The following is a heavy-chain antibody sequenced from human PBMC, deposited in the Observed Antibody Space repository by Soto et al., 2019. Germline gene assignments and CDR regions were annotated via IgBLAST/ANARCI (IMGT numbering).Heavy chain of an antibody. J-gene: IGHJ4*02. CDR1: GYSISSGYY. CDR3: ARSDGGVDY. CDR2: IHHSGST. Sequence: SETLSLTCAVSGYSISSGYYWGWIRQPPGKGLEWIGSIHHSGSTYYNPSLKSRVTISVDTSKNQFSQKLSSVTAADTAVYYRARSDGGVDYWGQGTLVTVSS. D-gene: IGHD3-16*01. V-gene: IGHV4-38-2*01.